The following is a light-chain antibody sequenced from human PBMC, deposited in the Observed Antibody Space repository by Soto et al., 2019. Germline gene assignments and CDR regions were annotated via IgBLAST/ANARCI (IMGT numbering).Light chain of an antibody. CDR2: KVS. J-gene: IGKJ5*01. Sequence: VMNKTPISLPVTLGQPASISCRSSHSLVYSDGSTYLNWFQQRPGQSPRRLIYKVSNRDSGVPARFSGSGSGTDFALKISRVEAEDVGVYDCTEGTHWPITFGQGIRLVI. CDR3: TEGTHWPIT. CDR1: HSLVYSDGSTY. V-gene: IGKV2-30*01.